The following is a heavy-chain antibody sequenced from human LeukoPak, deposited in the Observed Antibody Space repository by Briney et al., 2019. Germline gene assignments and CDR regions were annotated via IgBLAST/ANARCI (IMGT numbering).Heavy chain of an antibody. CDR3: ARVRYCSTNRCYDREFDN. CDR2: IYYSGNT. D-gene: IGHD2-2*01. Sequence: KPSETLSLTCTVSGGSISNYYWSWIRQPPGKGLEWIGYIYYSGNTNYNPSLKSRVTISVDTSKNQFSLKLNSVTAADTAAYYCARVRYCSTNRCYDREFDNWGQGTLVTVSS. V-gene: IGHV4-59*01. CDR1: GGSISNYY. J-gene: IGHJ4*02.